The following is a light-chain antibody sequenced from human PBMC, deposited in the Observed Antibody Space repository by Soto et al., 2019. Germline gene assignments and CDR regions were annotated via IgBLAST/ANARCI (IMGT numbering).Light chain of an antibody. CDR3: QQSYSTPIA. CDR2: AAS. V-gene: IGKV1-39*01. J-gene: IGKJ5*01. CDR1: QTISNY. Sequence: DIQMTQSPSSLSASVGDRVTITCRASQTISNYLNWYQQTPGKAPKLLIYAASNLQSGVPSRFSGSGSGTDFTLTISSLQPEDFATYYCQQSYSTPIAFGQGTGLEIK.